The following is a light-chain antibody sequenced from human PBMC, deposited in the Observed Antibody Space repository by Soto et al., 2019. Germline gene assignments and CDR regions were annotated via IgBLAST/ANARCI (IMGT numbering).Light chain of an antibody. CDR1: QSVSSN. CDR3: QQYNNWPLYT. Sequence: EIVMTQSPATLSVSPGERATLSCRASQSVSSNLAWYQQKPGQAHRLLIYGASTRATGIPARFSGSGSGTEFTLTISSLLSEDFAVYYCQQYNNWPLYTFGQGTKLEIK. CDR2: GAS. J-gene: IGKJ2*01. V-gene: IGKV3-15*01.